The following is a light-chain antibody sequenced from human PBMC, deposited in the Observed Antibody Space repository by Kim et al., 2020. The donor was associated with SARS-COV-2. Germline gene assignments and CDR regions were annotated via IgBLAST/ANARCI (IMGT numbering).Light chain of an antibody. J-gene: IGLJ3*02. V-gene: IGLV10-54*01. Sequence: QAGLTQPPSVSKGLRQTATLTCTGNSNNVGNEGVAWLQQHQGHPPKLLSYRNNNRPSGISERLSASRSGSTASLTITGLQPEDEADYYCSAWDSSLSGWVFGGGTQLTVL. CDR2: RNN. CDR3: SAWDSSLSGWV. CDR1: SNNVGNEG.